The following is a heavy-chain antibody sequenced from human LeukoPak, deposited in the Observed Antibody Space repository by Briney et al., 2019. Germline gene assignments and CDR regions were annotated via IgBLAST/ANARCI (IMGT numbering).Heavy chain of an antibody. CDR2: ISYDGSNK. J-gene: IGHJ3*02. V-gene: IGHV3-33*01. CDR3: ARASGYCSGGSCYFGAFDI. CDR1: GFTFSTYG. Sequence: GGSLRLSCAASGFTFSTYGMHWVRQAPGKGLEWVAVISYDGSNKYYAGSVKGRFTISRDNSRNTLYLQMNSLRVEDTAVYYCARASGYCSGGSCYFGAFDIWGQGTMVTVSS. D-gene: IGHD2-15*01.